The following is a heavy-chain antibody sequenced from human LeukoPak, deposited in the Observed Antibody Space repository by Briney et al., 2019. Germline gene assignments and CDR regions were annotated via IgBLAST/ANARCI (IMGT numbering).Heavy chain of an antibody. J-gene: IGHJ6*02. CDR1: GGSFSGYY. Sequence: SPSETLSLTCAVYGGSFSGYYWSWIRQPPGKGLEWIGEINHSGSTNYNPSLKSRVTISVDTSKNQFSLKLSSVTAADTAVYYCARGARPLYCSSTSCYTGHYYGMDVWGQGTTVTDSS. D-gene: IGHD2-2*02. CDR2: INHSGST. CDR3: ARGARPLYCSSTSCYTGHYYGMDV. V-gene: IGHV4-34*01.